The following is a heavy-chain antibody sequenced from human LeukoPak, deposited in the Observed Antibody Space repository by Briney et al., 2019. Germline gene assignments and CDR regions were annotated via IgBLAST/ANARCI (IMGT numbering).Heavy chain of an antibody. CDR3: ARCYCTTTSCYYFDF. CDR1: GFTFTSSA. J-gene: IGHJ4*02. Sequence: VASVKVSCKASGFTFTSSAMQWVRQARGQRLEWMGWINPNSGATNYAQKFQGRVTVTRDTSISTAYMELSSLRSDDTAAYYCARCYCTTTSCYYFDFWGQGTLVTVSS. CDR2: INPNSGAT. D-gene: IGHD2-2*01. V-gene: IGHV1-2*02.